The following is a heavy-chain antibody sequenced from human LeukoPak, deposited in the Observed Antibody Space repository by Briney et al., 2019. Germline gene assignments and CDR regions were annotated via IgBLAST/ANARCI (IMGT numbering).Heavy chain of an antibody. CDR3: ARGPRPVYYYYYYMGV. CDR2: IIPIFGTA. V-gene: IGHV1-69*05. Sequence: ASVKVSCKASGGTFSSYAISWVRQAPRQGLEWMGGIIPIFGTANYAQKFQGRVTITTDESTSTAYMELSSLRSEDTAVYYCARGPRPVYYYYYYMGVWGKGTTVTVSS. D-gene: IGHD4-11*01. CDR1: GGTFSSYA. J-gene: IGHJ6*03.